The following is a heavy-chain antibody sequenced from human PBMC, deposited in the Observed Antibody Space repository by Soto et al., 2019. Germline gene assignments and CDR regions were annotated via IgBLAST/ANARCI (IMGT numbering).Heavy chain of an antibody. CDR3: ARLTMIVVVIRDTLFDY. CDR2: ISYDGSNK. CDR1: GFTFSSYA. J-gene: IGHJ4*02. Sequence: PGGSLRLSCAASGFTFSSYAMHWVRQAPGKGLEWVAVISYDGSNKYYADSVKGRFTISRDNSKNTLYLQMNSLRAEDTAVYYCARLTMIVVVIRDTLFDYWGQGTLVTVSS. V-gene: IGHV3-30-3*01. D-gene: IGHD3-22*01.